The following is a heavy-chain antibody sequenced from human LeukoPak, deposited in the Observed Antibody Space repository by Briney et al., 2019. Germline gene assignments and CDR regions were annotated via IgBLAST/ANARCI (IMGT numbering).Heavy chain of an antibody. V-gene: IGHV3-23*01. CDR3: AKQRAYATMTHFDY. CDR2: ISGSGGST. CDR1: GFTFSSYA. D-gene: IGHD3-22*01. J-gene: IGHJ4*02. Sequence: VGSLRLSCAASGFTFSSYAVSWVRQAPGKGLEWVSAISGSGGSTYYADSVKGRFTISRDNSKNTLYLQMNSLRAEDTAVYYCAKQRAYATMTHFDYWGQGTLVTVSS.